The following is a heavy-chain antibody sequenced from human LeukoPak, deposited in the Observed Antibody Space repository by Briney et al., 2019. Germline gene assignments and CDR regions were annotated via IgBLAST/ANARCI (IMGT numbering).Heavy chain of an antibody. CDR2: KWYDGSNK. CDR1: GFTFSSYV. D-gene: IGHD2-2*01. Sequence: GGSLRLSCGASGFTFSSYVMHWVRQAPGKGLEWVAVKWYDGSNKYYADSVKGRFTISRDNSKNTLFLQMNSLRAEDTAVYYCARDLSYCTITSCSYYYYGMDVWGRGTTVTVSS. J-gene: IGHJ6*02. CDR3: ARDLSYCTITSCSYYYYGMDV. V-gene: IGHV3-33*01.